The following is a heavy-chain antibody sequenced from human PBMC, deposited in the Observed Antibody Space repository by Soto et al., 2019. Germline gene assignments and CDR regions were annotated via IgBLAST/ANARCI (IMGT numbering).Heavy chain of an antibody. CDR1: GGSISSGGYY. CDR3: ARDDFYDSSGLSMSS. V-gene: IGHV4-30-4*01. J-gene: IGHJ4*02. D-gene: IGHD3-22*01. CDR2: IYYSGST. Sequence: SETLSLTCTVSGGSISSGGYYWSWIRQPPGKGLEWIGYIYYSGSTYYNPSLKSRVTISVDTSKNQFSLKLSSVTAADTAVYYCARDDFYDSSGLSMSSWGQGTLVTVSS.